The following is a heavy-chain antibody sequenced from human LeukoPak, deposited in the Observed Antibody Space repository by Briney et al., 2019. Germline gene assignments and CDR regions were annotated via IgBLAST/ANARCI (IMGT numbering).Heavy chain of an antibody. D-gene: IGHD2-2*02. CDR2: IKSKTDGGTT. J-gene: IGHJ4*02. CDR3: TTDSAYCSSTSCYTFDY. CDR1: GFTFRNAW. V-gene: IGHV3-15*01. Sequence: PGGSLRLSCAASGFTFRNAWMSWVRQAPGKGREWVGRIKSKTDGGTTDYAAPVKGRFTISRDDSKNTLYLQMNSLKTEDTAVYYCTTDSAYCSSTSCYTFDYWGQGTLVTVSS.